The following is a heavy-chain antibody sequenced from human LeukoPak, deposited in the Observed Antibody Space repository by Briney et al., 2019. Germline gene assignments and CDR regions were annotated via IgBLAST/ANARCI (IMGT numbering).Heavy chain of an antibody. D-gene: IGHD2-8*02. CDR3: ARDSPYCTGSDCYLDY. CDR2: ITSTSSYI. J-gene: IGHJ4*02. CDR1: GFTFNTYT. V-gene: IGHV3-21*01. Sequence: GGSLRLSCAVSGFTFNTYTMSWVRQAPGKGLEWVSSITSTSSYIFYADSVKGRFTISRDNAKNSLFLQMNSLRAEDTAVYYCARDSPYCTGSDCYLDYWGQGTLVTVSS.